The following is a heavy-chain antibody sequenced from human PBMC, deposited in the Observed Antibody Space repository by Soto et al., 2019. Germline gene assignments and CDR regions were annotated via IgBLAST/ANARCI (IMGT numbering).Heavy chain of an antibody. J-gene: IGHJ5*02. CDR1: GFTFGDSY. V-gene: IGHV3-11*06. CDR2: ISPGSRYP. D-gene: IGHD2-15*01. CDR3: VRGGGGGLFDP. Sequence: PGGVLRLSCAGSGFTFGDSYMSWIRQAPGKGLEWLSYISPGSRYPAYADSVKGRFTISRDNAKRSLYLQMMSLTAEDTAIYYCVRGGGGGLFDPWGQGTMVTVSS.